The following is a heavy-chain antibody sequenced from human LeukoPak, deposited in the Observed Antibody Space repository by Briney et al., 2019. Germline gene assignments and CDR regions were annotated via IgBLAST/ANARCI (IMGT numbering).Heavy chain of an antibody. CDR2: IYYSGST. D-gene: IGHD3-9*01. J-gene: IGHJ4*02. CDR3: ARELTSSPVDY. CDR1: GGSVSSGSYY. Sequence: SETLSLTCTVSGGSVSSGSYYWSWIRQPPGKGLEWIGYIYYSGSTNYNPSLKSRVTISVDRSKNQFSLKLSSVTAADTAVYYCARELTSSPVDYWGQGTLVTVSS. V-gene: IGHV4-61*01.